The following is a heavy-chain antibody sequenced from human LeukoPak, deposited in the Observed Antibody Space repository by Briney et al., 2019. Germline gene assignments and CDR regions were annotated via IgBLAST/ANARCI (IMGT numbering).Heavy chain of an antibody. CDR1: GYTFTSYY. J-gene: IGHJ3*02. CDR3: ARDLVLVAATSTFDI. D-gene: IGHD2-15*01. CDR2: INPSGGST. V-gene: IGHV1-46*01. Sequence: ASVKVSCKASGYTFTSYYMHWVRQAPGQGLEWMGIINPSGGSTSYAQKFQGGVTMTRDTSTSTVYMELSSLRSEDTAVYYCARDLVLVAATSTFDIWGQGTMVTVSS.